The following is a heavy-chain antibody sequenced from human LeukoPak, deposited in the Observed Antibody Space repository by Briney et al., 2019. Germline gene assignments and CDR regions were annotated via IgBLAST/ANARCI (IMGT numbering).Heavy chain of an antibody. D-gene: IGHD3-10*01. Sequence: GGSLRLSCAASEFTFSSYAMHWVRQAPGNGLEYVSAISNGGSTYYGNSVKGRFTISRDNSKNTLYLQMGSLRAEDMAVYYCARGRGGYYDYWGQGTLVTVSS. J-gene: IGHJ4*02. CDR3: ARGRGGYYDY. CDR2: ISNGGST. V-gene: IGHV3-64*01. CDR1: EFTFSSYA.